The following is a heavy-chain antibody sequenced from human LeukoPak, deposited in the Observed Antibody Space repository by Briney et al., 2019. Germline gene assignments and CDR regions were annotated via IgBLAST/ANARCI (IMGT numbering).Heavy chain of an antibody. Sequence: SGRSLRLSCAASGFTFDDYAMHWVRQAPGKGLEWVSGISWNSGSIGYADSVKGRFTISRDNAKNSLYLQMNSLRAEDTALYYCAKDHDSSGYYSSNFDYWGQGTLVTVSS. D-gene: IGHD3-22*01. V-gene: IGHV3-9*01. J-gene: IGHJ4*02. CDR3: AKDHDSSGYYSSNFDY. CDR2: ISWNSGSI. CDR1: GFTFDDYA.